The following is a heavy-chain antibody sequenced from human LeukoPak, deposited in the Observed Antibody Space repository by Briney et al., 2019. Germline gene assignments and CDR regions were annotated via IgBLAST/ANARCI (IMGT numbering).Heavy chain of an antibody. CDR2: ISSSNTYI. Sequence: GGSLRLSCAASGFTFSTYNMNWVRQAPGKGLEWLSSISSSNTYIYYADSVKGRFTISRDNARNSLYLQMNSLRAEDTAVYYCARLYHHILTGSRFDYWGQGTLVTVSS. V-gene: IGHV3-21*06. J-gene: IGHJ4*02. CDR3: ARLYHHILTGSRFDY. CDR1: GFTFSTYN. D-gene: IGHD3-9*01.